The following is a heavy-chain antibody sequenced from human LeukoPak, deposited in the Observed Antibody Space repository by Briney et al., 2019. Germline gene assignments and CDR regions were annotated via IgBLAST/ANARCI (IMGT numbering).Heavy chain of an antibody. CDR2: IYSGGST. J-gene: IGHJ4*02. Sequence: GGSLRLSCAASGFTFSSYGMHWVRQAPGKGLEWVSVIYSGGSTYYADSVKGRFTISRHNSKNTLYLQMNSLRAEDTAVYYCARGQEMATMNYWGQGTLVTVSS. V-gene: IGHV3-53*04. CDR1: GFTFSSYG. D-gene: IGHD5-24*01. CDR3: ARGQEMATMNY.